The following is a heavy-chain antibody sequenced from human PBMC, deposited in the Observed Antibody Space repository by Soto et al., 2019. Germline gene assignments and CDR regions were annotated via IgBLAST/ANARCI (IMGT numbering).Heavy chain of an antibody. V-gene: IGHV3-23*01. CDR1: GFTFSSYA. J-gene: IGHJ4*02. Sequence: LRLSCVGPGFTFSSYAMSWVRQAPGKGLEWVSAISRGGDVTYYADSVKGRFTISRDNSKNTLLLQMDSLRAEDTAVYYCTKHMIALATASIYWGQGALVTVSS. CDR2: ISRGGDVT. D-gene: IGHD3-16*01. CDR3: TKHMIALATASIY.